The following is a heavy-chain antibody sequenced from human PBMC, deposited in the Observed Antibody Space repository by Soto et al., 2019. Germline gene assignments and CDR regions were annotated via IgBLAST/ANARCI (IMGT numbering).Heavy chain of an antibody. D-gene: IGHD3-22*01. CDR3: ARGPHYYDTVFPENDYFQH. CDR2: ISYDGSNK. CDR1: GFTFSSYA. J-gene: IGHJ1*01. Sequence: GGSLRLSCAASGFTFSSYAMHWVRQAPGKGLEWVAVISYDGSNKYYADSVKGRFTISRDNSKNTLYLQMNSLRAEDTAVYYCARGPHYYDTVFPENDYFQHWGHGTLVTVPS. V-gene: IGHV3-30-3*01.